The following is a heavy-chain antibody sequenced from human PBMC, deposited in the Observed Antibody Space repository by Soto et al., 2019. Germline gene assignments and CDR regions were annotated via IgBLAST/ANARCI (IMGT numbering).Heavy chain of an antibody. CDR3: AKDRAIVVVLTHYYGMDV. J-gene: IGHJ6*02. Sequence: GGSLRLSCAASGFTFSSYGMHWVRQAPGKGLEWVAVISYDGSNKYYADSVKGRFTISRDNSKNTLYLQMNSLRAEDTAVYYCAKDRAIVVVLTHYYGMDVWGQGTTVTVSS. V-gene: IGHV3-30*18. CDR2: ISYDGSNK. D-gene: IGHD3-22*01. CDR1: GFTFSSYG.